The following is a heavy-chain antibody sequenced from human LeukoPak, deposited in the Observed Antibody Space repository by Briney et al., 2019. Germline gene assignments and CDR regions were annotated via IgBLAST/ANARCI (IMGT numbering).Heavy chain of an antibody. V-gene: IGHV4-59*12. Sequence: PSETLSLTCTVSGGSISSYYWSWIRQPPGKGLEWIGYIYYSGSTNYNPSLKSRVTISVDTSKNQFSLKLSSVTAADTAVYYCAREFLNSVSAAAGTLLGNNWFDPWGQGTLVTVSS. CDR2: IYYSGST. CDR3: AREFLNSVSAAAGTLLGNNWFDP. D-gene: IGHD6-13*01. CDR1: GGSISSYY. J-gene: IGHJ5*02.